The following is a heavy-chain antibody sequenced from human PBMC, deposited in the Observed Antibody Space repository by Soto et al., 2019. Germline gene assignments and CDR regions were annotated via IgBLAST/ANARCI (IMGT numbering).Heavy chain of an antibody. D-gene: IGHD3-10*01. J-gene: IGHJ3*01. Sequence: EVQLLESGGGLVLPGGSLRLSCAASGFNFNNYAMSWVRQAPGGGLEWVSAISGGGDTTYYANSVKGRFTIFRDNSEDTLYLQMNSLRVEDTAIYYCAKEGESRHTYDAFDEWGQGAVVTVFS. CDR2: ISGGGDTT. V-gene: IGHV3-23*01. CDR3: AKEGESRHTYDAFDE. CDR1: GFNFNNYA.